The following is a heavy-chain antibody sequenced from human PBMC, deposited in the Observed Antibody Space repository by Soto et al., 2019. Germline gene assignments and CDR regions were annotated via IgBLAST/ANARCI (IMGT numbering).Heavy chain of an antibody. Sequence: EVQLLDSGGGLVQPGGSLRLSCAASGFMFSCCAMSWVRQAPGKGLEWVSTIHGDGDYSHYTDSVEGRFTISRDNSRNTLYLQMDRLSADETATYYCAKNRGAGDYTNWSFAVWGRGTLVAVSS. CDR2: IHGDGDYS. CDR3: AKNRGAGDYTNWSFAV. V-gene: IGHV3-23*01. D-gene: IGHD2-2*02. J-gene: IGHJ2*01. CDR1: GFMFSCCA.